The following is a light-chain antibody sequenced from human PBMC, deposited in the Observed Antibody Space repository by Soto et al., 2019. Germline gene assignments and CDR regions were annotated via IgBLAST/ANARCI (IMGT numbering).Light chain of an antibody. CDR2: DAS. Sequence: EIVLTQXPATLSXXXXXXGXXXCXXSQSVSSYLAWYQQKPGQAPRLLIYDASNRATGIPARFSGSGSGTDFTLTISSLEPEDFAVYYCQQRSNWPPITFGGGTKVDIK. V-gene: IGKV3-11*01. CDR3: QQRSNWPPIT. J-gene: IGKJ4*01. CDR1: QSVSSY.